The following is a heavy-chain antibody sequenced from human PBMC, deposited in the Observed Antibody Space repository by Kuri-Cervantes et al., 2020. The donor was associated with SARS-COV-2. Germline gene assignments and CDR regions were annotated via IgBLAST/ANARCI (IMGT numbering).Heavy chain of an antibody. D-gene: IGHD4-17*01. CDR1: GYTFTGYY. CDR3: ARAGWSYGDSPYARYAFDI. V-gene: IGHV1-2*02. Sequence: ASVKVSCKASGYTFTGYYVHWVRQAPGQGLEWMGWINPRSGGTKSAQTFQGRVTMTRDTSITTAYLEMNSLTSDDTAVYYCARAGWSYGDSPYARYAFDIWGQGTMVTVSS. J-gene: IGHJ3*02. CDR2: INPRSGGT.